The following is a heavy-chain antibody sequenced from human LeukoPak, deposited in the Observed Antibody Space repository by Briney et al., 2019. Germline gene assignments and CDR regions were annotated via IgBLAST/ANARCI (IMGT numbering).Heavy chain of an antibody. CDR2: IYYSRST. Sequence: SETLSLTCTVSGGSISSYYWSWIRQPPGKGLEWIGYIYYSRSTNYNPSLKGRVTISVDTSKNQFSLKLSSVTAADTAVYYCARVARPYYYDSSGTPRGAFDIWGQGTMVTVSS. D-gene: IGHD3-22*01. J-gene: IGHJ3*02. CDR1: GGSISSYY. CDR3: ARVARPYYYDSSGTPRGAFDI. V-gene: IGHV4-59*01.